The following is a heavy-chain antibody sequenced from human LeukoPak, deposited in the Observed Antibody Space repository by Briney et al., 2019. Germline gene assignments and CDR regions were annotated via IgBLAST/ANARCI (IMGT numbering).Heavy chain of an antibody. V-gene: IGHV3-15*01. CDR2: IKSKTDGGTI. CDR1: GFTFSNAW. Sequence: PGGSLRLSCAASGFTFSNAWMNWVRQSPGKGLEWVGRIKSKTDGGTIDYGAPVKGRFTISRDDSKNTLFLQMDSLKTEDTAMYHCTTGVRDSSGYYNLDYWGQGTLVTVSS. D-gene: IGHD3-22*01. J-gene: IGHJ4*02. CDR3: TTGVRDSSGYYNLDY.